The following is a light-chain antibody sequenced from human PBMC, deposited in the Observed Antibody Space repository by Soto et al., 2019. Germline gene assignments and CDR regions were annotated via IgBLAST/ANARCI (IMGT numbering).Light chain of an antibody. CDR2: GAS. CDR1: QSISSN. J-gene: IGKJ4*01. CDR3: QQYYNWPLT. Sequence: EIVMTQSPATLSVSPGERATHSCRASQSISSNLAWYQQKPGQPPRLLISGASARATDIPARFGGSGSGTEFSLTISSLQSEDFAIYYCQQYYNWPLTFGGGTKVDIK. V-gene: IGKV3-15*01.